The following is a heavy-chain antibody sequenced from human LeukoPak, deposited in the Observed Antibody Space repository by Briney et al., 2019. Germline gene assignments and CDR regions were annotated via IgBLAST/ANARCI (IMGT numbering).Heavy chain of an antibody. Sequence: PGGSLRLSCAASGFTFSSYGMHWVRQAPGKGLEWVAVIWYDGSNKYYADSVKGRFTISRDNSKNTLYLQMNSLRAEDTAVYYCARDQERYGSGSYYHYWGQETLVTVSS. CDR2: IWYDGSNK. V-gene: IGHV3-33*01. J-gene: IGHJ4*02. CDR1: GFTFSSYG. D-gene: IGHD3-10*01. CDR3: ARDQERYGSGSYYHY.